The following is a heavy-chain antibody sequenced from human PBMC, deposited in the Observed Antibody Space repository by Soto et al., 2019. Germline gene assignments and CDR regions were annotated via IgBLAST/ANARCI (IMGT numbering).Heavy chain of an antibody. Sequence: SLRLSCTASGFTFGDYAMSWVRQAPGKGLEWVGFIRSKAYGGTTECAASVKGRFTISRDDSKSIAYLQMNSLKTEDTAVYYCTRGADYYYGMDVWGQGTTVTVSS. CDR2: IRSKAYGGTT. CDR3: TRGADYYYGMDV. V-gene: IGHV3-49*04. J-gene: IGHJ6*02. D-gene: IGHD3-16*01. CDR1: GFTFGDYA.